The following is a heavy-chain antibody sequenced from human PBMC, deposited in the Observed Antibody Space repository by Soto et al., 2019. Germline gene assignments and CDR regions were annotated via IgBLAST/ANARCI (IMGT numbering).Heavy chain of an antibody. Sequence: LRLSCTASGCTFGDYAMSWVRQAPGKGLEWVGFIRSKAYGGTTEYAASVKGRFTISRDDSKSIAYLQMNSLKTEDTAVYYFTRGMGYCSSTSCYRYFDYWGQGTLVTVSS. J-gene: IGHJ4*02. CDR1: GCTFGDYA. V-gene: IGHV3-49*04. CDR3: TRGMGYCSSTSCYRYFDY. D-gene: IGHD2-2*01. CDR2: IRSKAYGGTT.